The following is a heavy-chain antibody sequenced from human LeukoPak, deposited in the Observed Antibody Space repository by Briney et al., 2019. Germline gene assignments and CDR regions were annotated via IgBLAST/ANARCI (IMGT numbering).Heavy chain of an antibody. CDR2: ISSGGTYE. J-gene: IGHJ4*02. CDR3: ARDSTYYYDSGSSGPHYFDD. V-gene: IGHV3-30*01. D-gene: IGHD3-10*01. Sequence: GGSMRLSCAASGFTFSNYAMHWVRQAPGKGLEWVSLISSGGTYEYYADSVKGRFTISRDNSKNTLYLQLDSLRAEDTAVYYCARDSTYYYDSGSSGPHYFDDWGQGTLVTVSS. CDR1: GFTFSNYA.